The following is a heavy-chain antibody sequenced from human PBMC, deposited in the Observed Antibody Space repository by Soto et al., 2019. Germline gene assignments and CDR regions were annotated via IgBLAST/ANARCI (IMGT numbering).Heavy chain of an antibody. V-gene: IGHV1-69*13. Sequence: ASVKVSCKASGGTFSSYAISWVRQAPGQGLEWMGGIIPIFGTANYAQKFQGRVTITADESTSTAYMELSSLRSEDTAVYYCARFNSVKIGYLDCGQGTLVTVSS. J-gene: IGHJ4*02. CDR2: IIPIFGTA. CDR1: GGTFSSYA. CDR3: ARFNSVKIGYLD. D-gene: IGHD6-13*01.